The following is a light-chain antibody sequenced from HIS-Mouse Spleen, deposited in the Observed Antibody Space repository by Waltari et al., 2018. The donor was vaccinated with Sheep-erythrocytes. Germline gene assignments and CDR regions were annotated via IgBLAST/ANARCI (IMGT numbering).Light chain of an antibody. Sequence: EIVLTQSPATLSLSPGERATLSCRASQRFRSYLAWYQQKPGQAPRLLIYDAANRATGIPARFSGSGSGTDFTLTISSLEPEDFAVYYCQQRSNXYTFGQGTKLEIK. CDR1: QRFRSY. V-gene: IGKV3-11*01. CDR3: QQRSNXYT. J-gene: IGKJ2*01. CDR2: DAA.